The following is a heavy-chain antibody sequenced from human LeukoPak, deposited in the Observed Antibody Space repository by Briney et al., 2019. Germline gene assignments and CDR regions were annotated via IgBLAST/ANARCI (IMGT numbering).Heavy chain of an antibody. J-gene: IGHJ4*02. CDR3: ARGITIFGVVYFDY. CDR2: IYYSGST. CDR1: GGSISSYY. Sequence: PSETLSLTCTVSGGSISSYYWSWIRQPPGKGLEWIGYIYYSGSTNYNPSLKSRVTVSVDTSKNQFSLKLSPVTAADTAVYYCARGITIFGVVYFDYWGQGTLVTVSS. V-gene: IGHV4-59*01. D-gene: IGHD3-3*01.